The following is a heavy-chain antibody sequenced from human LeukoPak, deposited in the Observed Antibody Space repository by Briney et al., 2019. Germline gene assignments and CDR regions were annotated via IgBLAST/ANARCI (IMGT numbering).Heavy chain of an antibody. Sequence: ASMKVSCKASGYTFTTYYMHWVRQAPGQGLEWMGVINPSGGSTSYAQKFQDRLTMTRDTSTSTVYMELSSLRSEDTALYYCARGTYYYGPESYYTTWGQGTLVTVSS. J-gene: IGHJ5*02. CDR1: GYTFTTYY. D-gene: IGHD3-10*01. CDR2: INPSGGST. V-gene: IGHV1-46*01. CDR3: ARGTYYYGPESYYTT.